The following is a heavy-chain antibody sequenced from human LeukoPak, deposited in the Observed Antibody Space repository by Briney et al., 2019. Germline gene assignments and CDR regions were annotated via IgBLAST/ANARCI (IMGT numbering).Heavy chain of an antibody. V-gene: IGHV3-7*05. Sequence: PGGSLRLSCAASGFTFGSYWMSWVRQAPGKGLEWVANIKQDGSEKYYVDSVKGRFTISRDNAKNSLFLQMNSLRAEDTAVYYCARVDDYGSGSYFRFYFDYWGQGTLVTVSS. D-gene: IGHD3-10*01. J-gene: IGHJ4*02. CDR3: ARVDDYGSGSYFRFYFDY. CDR2: IKQDGSEK. CDR1: GFTFGSYW.